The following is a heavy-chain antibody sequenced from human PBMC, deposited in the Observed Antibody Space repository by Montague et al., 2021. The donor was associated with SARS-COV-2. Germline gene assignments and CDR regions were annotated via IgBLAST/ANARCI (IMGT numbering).Heavy chain of an antibody. J-gene: IGHJ4*02. CDR3: ATNKYCTLHDCLHGRHYFDH. CDR2: ISSSGATI. D-gene: IGHD2-8*01. Sequence: SRRLSCAASGFDFSNFDMAWVRQAPGRGLEWISDISSSGATILYADSLKGRFTISRDNIQKSLYLQMNSLRAEDTAVYYCATNKYCTLHDCLHGRHYFDHWGQGTLVTVSS. V-gene: IGHV3-48*03. CDR1: GFDFSNFD.